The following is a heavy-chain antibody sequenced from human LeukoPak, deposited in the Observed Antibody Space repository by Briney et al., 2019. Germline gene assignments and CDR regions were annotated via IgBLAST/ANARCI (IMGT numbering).Heavy chain of an antibody. V-gene: IGHV1-3*01. Sequence: GASVKVSCKASGYTFTSYAMHWVRQAPGQRLEWMGWINAGNGNTKYSQKFQGRVTITRDTSASTGYMELSSLRFEDTAVYYCARAVVVPAAIYWFDPWGQGTLVTVSS. CDR3: ARAVVVPAAIYWFDP. CDR1: GYTFTSYA. CDR2: INAGNGNT. J-gene: IGHJ5*02. D-gene: IGHD2-2*02.